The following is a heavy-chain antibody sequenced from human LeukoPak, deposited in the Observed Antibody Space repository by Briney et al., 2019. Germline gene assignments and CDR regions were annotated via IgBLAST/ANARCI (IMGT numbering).Heavy chain of an antibody. J-gene: IGHJ4*02. Sequence: SETLSLTCTVSGGSISSYYWSWIRQPPGKGLEWIGYIYYSGSTNYNPSLKSRVTISVDTSKDQFSLKLSSVTAADTAVYCCARGDIAARHIDYWGQGTLVTVSS. CDR1: GGSISSYY. V-gene: IGHV4-59*01. CDR3: ARGDIAARHIDY. CDR2: IYYSGST. D-gene: IGHD6-6*01.